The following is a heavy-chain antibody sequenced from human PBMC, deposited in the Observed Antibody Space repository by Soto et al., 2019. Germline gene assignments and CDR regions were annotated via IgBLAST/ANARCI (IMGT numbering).Heavy chain of an antibody. Sequence: GESLKISCKGSGYSFTSYWIGWVRQMPGKGLEWMGIIYPGDSDTRYSPSFQGQVTISADKSISTAYLQWSSLKASDTAMYYCARTGYCSGGSCSQKYYYYYGMDVWGQGTTVTVSS. V-gene: IGHV5-51*01. D-gene: IGHD2-15*01. CDR1: GYSFTSYW. J-gene: IGHJ6*02. CDR2: IYPGDSDT. CDR3: ARTGYCSGGSCSQKYYYYYGMDV.